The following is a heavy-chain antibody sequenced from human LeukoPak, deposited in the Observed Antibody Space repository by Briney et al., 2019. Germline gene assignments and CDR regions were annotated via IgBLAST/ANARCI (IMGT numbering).Heavy chain of an antibody. CDR1: GFPLSNYH. D-gene: IGHD2-2*01. Sequence: RTGGSLRLPCRASGFPLSNYHMIWVRQAPGKGLEWVSSISTSSRYIYYKDSVRGRFTISRDDAKNSLYLEMNSLRAEDTAVYYCARADCSSSTCYLRRSWFDPWGQGTLVTVSS. V-gene: IGHV3-21*01. CDR2: ISTSSRYI. J-gene: IGHJ5*02. CDR3: ARADCSSSTCYLRRSWFDP.